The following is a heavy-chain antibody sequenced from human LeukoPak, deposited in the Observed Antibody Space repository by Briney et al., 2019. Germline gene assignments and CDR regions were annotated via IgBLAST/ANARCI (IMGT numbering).Heavy chain of an antibody. CDR3: ARGGWMRLSAFHQ. D-gene: IGHD5-18*01. CDR2: INPSGGST. CDR1: GYTFTSYY. J-gene: IGHJ1*01. Sequence: ASVKVSCKASGYTFTSYYIHWVRQAPGQGLEWMGIINPSGGSTSYAQKFQGRVTMTRDTSTSTLYMELSSLRSADTAVYYCARGGWMRLSAFHQWGRSTLVPVSS. V-gene: IGHV1-46*01.